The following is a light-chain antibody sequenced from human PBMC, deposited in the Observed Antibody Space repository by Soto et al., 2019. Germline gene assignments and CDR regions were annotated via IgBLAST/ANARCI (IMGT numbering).Light chain of an antibody. CDR3: QAWDSSTSVV. CDR2: QDS. CDR1: KLGDKY. J-gene: IGLJ2*01. Sequence: SSELTQPPSVSVSPGQTASITCSGDKLGDKYACWYQQKPGQSPVLVIYQDSKRPSGIPERFSGSNSGNTATLIISGTQAMDEADYYCQAWDSSTSVVFGGGTKVTVL. V-gene: IGLV3-1*01.